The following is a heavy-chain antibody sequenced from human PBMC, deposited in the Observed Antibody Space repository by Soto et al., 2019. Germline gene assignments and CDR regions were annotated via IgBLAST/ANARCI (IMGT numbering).Heavy chain of an antibody. D-gene: IGHD3-10*01. Sequence: SETLSLTCAVYGGSFSGSFSGYYWTWIRQPPGKWLEWIGEINHRGNTNYNPSLKSRVTIPVDTSKNQLSLKLSSVTAADTAVYYCARGRNGSGTFYYYSGMDVSGQGTTVTVSS. CDR2: INHRGNT. CDR1: GGSFSGSFSGYY. CDR3: ARGRNGSGTFYYYSGMDV. V-gene: IGHV4-34*01. J-gene: IGHJ6*02.